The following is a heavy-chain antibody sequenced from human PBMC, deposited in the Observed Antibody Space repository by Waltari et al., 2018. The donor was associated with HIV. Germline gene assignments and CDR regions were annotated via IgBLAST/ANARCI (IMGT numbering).Heavy chain of an antibody. V-gene: IGHV3-23*04. D-gene: IGHD6-6*01. J-gene: IGHJ1*01. CDR3: AKRVLYSSSEAYFQH. CDR1: GFTFSNYA. Sequence: DVQLVESGGGSVQPGGSLRLSCAASGFTFSNYAMSWVRQAPGKGLEWVSSSTGTDGTTYYADSVKGRCTISRDNSKTTLYLQMNSLRVDDTAVYFCAKRVLYSSSEAYFQHWGQGTLVTVSS. CDR2: STGTDGTT.